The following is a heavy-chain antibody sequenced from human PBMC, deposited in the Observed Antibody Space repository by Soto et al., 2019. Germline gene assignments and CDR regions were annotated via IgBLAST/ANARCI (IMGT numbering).Heavy chain of an antibody. V-gene: IGHV3-30*18. CDR1: GFTFSSSD. CDR3: AKEMRYGGVVVDY. J-gene: IGHJ4*02. CDR2: ISYDGSNK. D-gene: IGHD3-16*01. Sequence: GGSLRLSCAASGFTFSSSDMHWARQAPGKGLEWVAVISYDGSNKYYADSVKGRFTISRDNSKNTLYLQMTSLRAQDTAVYYCAKEMRYGGVVVDYWSQGTLDTVSS.